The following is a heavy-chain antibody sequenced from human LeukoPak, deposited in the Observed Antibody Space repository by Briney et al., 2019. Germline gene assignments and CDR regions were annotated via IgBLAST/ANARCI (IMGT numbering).Heavy chain of an antibody. V-gene: IGHV1-46*01. CDR1: GYTFTGYY. D-gene: IGHD6-19*01. J-gene: IGHJ4*02. Sequence: GASVKVSCKASGYTFTGYYMHWVRQAPGQGLEWMGIINPSGGSTSYAQKFQGRVTMTTDTSMPTVYMELSSLRSEDTAVYHCARALYGSAFAIGYWGQGTLVTVSS. CDR3: ARALYGSAFAIGY. CDR2: INPSGGST.